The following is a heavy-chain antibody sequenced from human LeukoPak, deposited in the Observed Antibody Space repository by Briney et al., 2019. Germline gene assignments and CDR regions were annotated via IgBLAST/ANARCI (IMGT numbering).Heavy chain of an antibody. V-gene: IGHV3-23*01. J-gene: IGHJ4*02. CDR1: GFTFSSYA. D-gene: IGHD6-13*01. CDR3: ARLAGGIAAAGGVDY. Sequence: PGGSRRLSCEASGFTFSSYAMSWVRQAPGKGLEWVSVISSIGGTTSYADSVKGRFTISRDNSKNTLFLQMNSLRAEDTAVYYCARLAGGIAAAGGVDYWGQGTLVTVSS. CDR2: ISSIGGTT.